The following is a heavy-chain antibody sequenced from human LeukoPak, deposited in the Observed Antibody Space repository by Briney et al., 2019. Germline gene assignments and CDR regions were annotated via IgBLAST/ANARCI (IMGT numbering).Heavy chain of an antibody. CDR2: INPNNGGT. CDR3: ARVRSHGLYGDIDY. J-gene: IGHJ4*02. CDR1: GYTFTGYY. Sequence: ASVKVSCKASGYTFTGYYMHWVRQAPGQGLESMGWINPNNGGTNYAQKFQGRVTMTRDTSISTAYMELSRLRSDDTAVYYCARVRSHGLYGDIDYWGQGTLVTVSS. D-gene: IGHD4-17*01. V-gene: IGHV1-2*02.